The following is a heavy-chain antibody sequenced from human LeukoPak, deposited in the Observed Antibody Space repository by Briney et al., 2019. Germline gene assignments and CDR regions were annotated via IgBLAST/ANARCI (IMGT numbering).Heavy chain of an antibody. J-gene: IGHJ4*02. CDR1: GGSISSSSYY. Sequence: SETLSLTCTVSGGSISSSSYYWGWIRQPPGKGLEWIGSIYYSGSTYYNPSLKSRVTISVDTSKNQFSLKLSSVTAADTAVYYCARDAQYXXSXEDYWGQGTLVTVSS. V-gene: IGHV4-39*07. D-gene: IGHD6-13*01. CDR2: IYYSGST. CDR3: ARDAQYXXSXEDY.